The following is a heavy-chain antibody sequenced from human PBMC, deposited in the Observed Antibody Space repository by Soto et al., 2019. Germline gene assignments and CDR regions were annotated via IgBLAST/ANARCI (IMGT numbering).Heavy chain of an antibody. CDR2: ISWNSGSI. Sequence: GGSLRLSCAASGFTFDDYAMHWVRQAPGKGLEWVSGISWNSGSIGYADSVKGRFTISRDNAKNSLYLQMNSLRAEDTVLYYCAKDISPVILRGYSYGPLDYWGQGTLVTVSS. V-gene: IGHV3-9*01. CDR1: GFTFDDYA. CDR3: AKDISPVILRGYSYGPLDY. D-gene: IGHD5-18*01. J-gene: IGHJ4*02.